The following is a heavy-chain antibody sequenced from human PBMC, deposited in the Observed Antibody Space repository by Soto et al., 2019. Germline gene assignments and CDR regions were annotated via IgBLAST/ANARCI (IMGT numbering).Heavy chain of an antibody. CDR2: ISGRGNT. CDR3: AKGPEAYSGPNRFDP. V-gene: IGHV3-23*01. J-gene: IGHJ5*02. Sequence: EVQLLESGGGLVQPGGSLRLSCEASGFTFSICAMSWVRQAPGKGLEWVSSISGRGNTYHADSVKGRFTISRDNSKNTLYLQMNSLSAVDTAVYYCAKGPEAYSGPNRFDPWGQGTLVTVSS. D-gene: IGHD5-12*01. CDR1: GFTFSICA.